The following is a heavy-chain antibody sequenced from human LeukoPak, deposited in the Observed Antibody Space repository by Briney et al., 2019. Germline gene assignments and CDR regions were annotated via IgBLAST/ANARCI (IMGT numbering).Heavy chain of an antibody. CDR1: GGPVSSGSYY. J-gene: IGHJ4*02. V-gene: IGHV4-61*01. CDR3: AIDTYDSSGYSKFDY. CDR2: IYYSRST. Sequence: SETLSLTCTVSGGPVSSGSYYWSWIRQPPGKGLEWIGYIYYSRSTNYNPSLKSRVTMSLDTSKNQFSLKLSSVTAADTAVYYCAIDTYDSSGYSKFDYWGQGTLVTVSS. D-gene: IGHD3-22*01.